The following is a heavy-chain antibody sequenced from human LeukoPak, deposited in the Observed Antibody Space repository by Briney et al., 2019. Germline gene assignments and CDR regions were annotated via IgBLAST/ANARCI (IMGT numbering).Heavy chain of an antibody. CDR3: ASGPSSGYYPLFDY. CDR2: INPNSGGT. J-gene: IGHJ4*02. V-gene: IGHV1-2*02. Sequence: GASVKVSCKASGSTFTGHYMHWVRQAPGQGLEWMGWINPNSGGTNYAQKFQGRVTMTRDTSISTAYMELSRLRSDDTAVYYCASGPSSGYYPLFDYWGQGTLVTVSS. CDR1: GSTFTGHY. D-gene: IGHD3-22*01.